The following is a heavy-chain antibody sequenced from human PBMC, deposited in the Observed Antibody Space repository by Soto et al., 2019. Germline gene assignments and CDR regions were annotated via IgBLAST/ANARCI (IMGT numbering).Heavy chain of an antibody. J-gene: IGHJ6*02. CDR3: ARVVNYYASGSYLRGSYYGMDV. D-gene: IGHD3-10*01. Sequence: ASVKVSCKASGYTFTSYGISWVRQAPGQGLEWMGWISAYNGNTNYAQKLQGRATMTTDTPSSTAYMELRSLRSDDAGVYYCARVVNYYASGSYLRGSYYGMDVWGQGTTVTVSS. CDR2: ISAYNGNT. CDR1: GYTFTSYG. V-gene: IGHV1-18*01.